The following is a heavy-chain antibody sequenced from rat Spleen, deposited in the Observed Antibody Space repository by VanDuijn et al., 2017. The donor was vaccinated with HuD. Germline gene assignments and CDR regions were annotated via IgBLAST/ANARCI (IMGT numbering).Heavy chain of an antibody. CDR1: GFTFSDYY. D-gene: IGHD4-3*01. J-gene: IGHJ3*01. Sequence: EVQLVESDGGLVQPGRSLKLSCAASGFTFSDYYMAWVRQAPTKGLEWVATISYDGSSTYYRDSVKGRFTISRDNAKSTLYLQMDSLRSEDTATYYCARYNSGYFAYWGQGTLVTVSS. V-gene: IGHV5-29*01. CDR2: ISYDGSST. CDR3: ARYNSGYFAY.